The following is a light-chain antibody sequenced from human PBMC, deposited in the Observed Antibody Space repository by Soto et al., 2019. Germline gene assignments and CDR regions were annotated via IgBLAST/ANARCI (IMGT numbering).Light chain of an antibody. CDR2: GNS. Sequence: QSVLTQPPSVSGAPGQRVTISCTGSSSNIGAGYDVHWYQQLPGTAPKLLIYGNSNRPSGVPDRFSGSKSGTSASLAIAGLQAEDEADDYYQSYDGSLSGWVFGGGTKLTVL. J-gene: IGLJ3*02. V-gene: IGLV1-40*01. CDR1: SSNIGAGYD. CDR3: QSYDGSLSGWV.